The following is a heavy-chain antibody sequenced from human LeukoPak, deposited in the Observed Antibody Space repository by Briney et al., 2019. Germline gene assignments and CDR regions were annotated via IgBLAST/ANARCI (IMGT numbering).Heavy chain of an antibody. CDR2: INPNSGGT. J-gene: IGHJ4*02. Sequence: GASVKVSCKASGYTFTGYYVHWVRQAPGQGLEWMGWINPNSGGTNYAQKFQGRVTMTRDTSISTAYMELSRLRSDDTAVYYCARVSVGYSYGCDYWGQGTLVTVSS. CDR1: GYTFTGYY. V-gene: IGHV1-2*02. D-gene: IGHD5-18*01. CDR3: ARVSVGYSYGCDY.